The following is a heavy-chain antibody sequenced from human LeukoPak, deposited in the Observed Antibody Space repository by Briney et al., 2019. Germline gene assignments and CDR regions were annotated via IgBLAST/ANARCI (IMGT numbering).Heavy chain of an antibody. Sequence: ASVKVSCKASGYTFTSYDINWVRQATGQGLEWMGWMSPNSGNTGYAQKFQGRVTMTRNTSISTAYMELSSLRSEDTAVYYCARGYSDYGSGTYYYGMDVWGQGTTATVSS. CDR3: ARGYSDYGSGTYYYGMDV. CDR1: GYTFTSYD. V-gene: IGHV1-8*01. CDR2: MSPNSGNT. J-gene: IGHJ6*02. D-gene: IGHD3-10*01.